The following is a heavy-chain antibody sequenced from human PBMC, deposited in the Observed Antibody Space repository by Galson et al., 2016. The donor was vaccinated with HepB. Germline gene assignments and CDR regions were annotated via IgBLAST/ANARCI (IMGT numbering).Heavy chain of an antibody. Sequence: PALVKPTQTLTLTCTFSGFSLTTSGVGVGWIRQPPGKTLEWLTLIFWDDDKCYNPSLKSRLAIAKDSSENQVVLRMTNVDPVDTATYYCAHFYYGLDVWGQGTTVTVSS. V-gene: IGHV2-5*02. CDR1: GFSLTTSGVG. CDR2: IFWDDDK. J-gene: IGHJ6*02. CDR3: AHFYYGLDV.